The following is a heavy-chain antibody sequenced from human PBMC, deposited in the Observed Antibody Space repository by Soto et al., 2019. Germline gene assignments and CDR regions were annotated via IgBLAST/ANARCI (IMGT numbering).Heavy chain of an antibody. CDR2: INPSGGST. CDR1: GYTFTSYY. V-gene: IGHV1-46*01. CDR3: AKDAIANDGIWLMDS. D-gene: IGHD3-16*01. J-gene: IGHJ5*02. Sequence: ASVKVSCKASGYTFTSYYMHWVLQAPGQGLEWMGIINPSGGSTSYAQKFQGRVTMTRDTSANTVYLQMDSLRAEDTAVYYCAKDAIANDGIWLMDSWGQGTVVTVSS.